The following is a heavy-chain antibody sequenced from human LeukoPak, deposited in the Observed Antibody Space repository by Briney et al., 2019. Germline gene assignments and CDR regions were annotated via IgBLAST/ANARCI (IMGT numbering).Heavy chain of an antibody. Sequence: SETLSLTCAVYGGSFCGYYWSWIRQPPGKGLEWIGEINHSGSTNYNPSLKSHVPISVDTSKSQFSLKLSSVTAADTAVYYCARGLGNRITMIVVVKSGAFDIWGQGTMVTVSS. CDR3: ARGLGNRITMIVVVKSGAFDI. D-gene: IGHD3-22*01. V-gene: IGHV4-34*01. J-gene: IGHJ3*02. CDR2: INHSGST. CDR1: GGSFCGYY.